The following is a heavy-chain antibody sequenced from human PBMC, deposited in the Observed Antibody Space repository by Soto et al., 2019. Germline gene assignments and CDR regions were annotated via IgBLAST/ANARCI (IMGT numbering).Heavy chain of an antibody. CDR3: ARGAQGYFDY. Sequence: PGGSLRLSCAASGFTFSSYAMHWVRQAPGKGLEWVAVISYDGSNKYYADSVKGRFTISRDNSKNTLYLQMNSLRAEDTAVYYCARGAQGYFDYWGQGTLVTVSS. J-gene: IGHJ4*02. CDR2: ISYDGSNK. V-gene: IGHV3-30-3*01. CDR1: GFTFSSYA.